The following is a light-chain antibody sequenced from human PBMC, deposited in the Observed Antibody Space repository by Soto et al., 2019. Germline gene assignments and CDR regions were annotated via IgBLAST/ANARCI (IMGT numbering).Light chain of an antibody. J-gene: IGKJ3*01. V-gene: IGKV3-20*01. CDR2: GAS. CDR3: QQYGSSVFT. Sequence: EIVLTQSPGTLSLSPGERATLSCRASQSVSSSYLAWYQQKPGQAPRLLIYGASSRATGIPDGFSGSWSGTDFTLTISRLEPEDFAVYYCQQYGSSVFTFGPGTKVDIK. CDR1: QSVSSSY.